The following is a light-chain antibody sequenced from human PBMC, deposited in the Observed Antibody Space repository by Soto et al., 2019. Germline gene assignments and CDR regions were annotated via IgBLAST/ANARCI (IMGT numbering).Light chain of an antibody. Sequence: QSVLTQPPSASETPGQRVTISCSGSNSNIGNNAVNWYQQLPGTAPKLLIYNNNQRPSGVPDRFSGSKSGTSASLAISGLQSEDEADYYCAAWDDSLHGYVFGTGTKLTV. CDR3: AAWDDSLHGYV. CDR2: NNN. V-gene: IGLV1-44*01. CDR1: NSNIGNNA. J-gene: IGLJ1*01.